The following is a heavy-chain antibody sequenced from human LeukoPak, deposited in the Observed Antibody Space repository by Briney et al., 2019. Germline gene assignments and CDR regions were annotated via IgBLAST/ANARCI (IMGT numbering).Heavy chain of an antibody. CDR1: GGSISSGDYY. D-gene: IGHD6-13*01. Sequence: SQTLSLTCTVSGGSISSGDYYWSWIRQPPGKGLEWIGYIYYSGSTYYNPPLKSRVTISVDTSKNQFSLKLSSVTAADTAVYYCARGLNKGKQQLVRTPPFDYWGQGTLVTVSS. CDR2: IYYSGST. V-gene: IGHV4-30-4*01. J-gene: IGHJ4*02. CDR3: ARGLNKGKQQLVRTPPFDY.